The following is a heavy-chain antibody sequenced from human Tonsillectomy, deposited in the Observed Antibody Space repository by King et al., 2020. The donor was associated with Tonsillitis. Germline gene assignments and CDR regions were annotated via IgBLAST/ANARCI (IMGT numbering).Heavy chain of an antibody. CDR3: ARSVRYFDLLLSEGYYYGMDV. J-gene: IGHJ6*02. CDR2: MNPNSGNT. V-gene: IGHV1-8*02. CDR1: GYTFTSYD. D-gene: IGHD3-9*01. Sequence: VQLVESGAEVKKPGASVKVSCKASGYTFTSYDINWVRQATGQGLEWMGWMNPNSGNTGYAQKFQGRVTMTRNTSISTAYMELSSLRSEDTAVYYCARSVRYFDLLLSEGYYYGMDVWGQGTTVTVSS.